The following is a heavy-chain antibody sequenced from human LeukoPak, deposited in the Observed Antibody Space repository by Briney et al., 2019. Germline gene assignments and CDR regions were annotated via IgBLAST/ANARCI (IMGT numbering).Heavy chain of an antibody. CDR3: ARKGDYHDY. CDR1: GFTFSSLS. V-gene: IGHV3-48*02. CDR2: ISGTSSNI. J-gene: IGHJ4*02. Sequence: PGGSLRLSCTASGFTFSSLSMNWVRQAPEKGLEWVSHISGTSSNIYYADSVKGRFTISRDNAKNSLYLQMNSLRDEDTAVYYCARKGDYHDYWGQGTLVTVSS.